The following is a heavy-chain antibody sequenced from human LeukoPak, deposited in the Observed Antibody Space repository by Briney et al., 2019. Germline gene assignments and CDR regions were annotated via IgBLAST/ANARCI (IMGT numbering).Heavy chain of an antibody. V-gene: IGHV3-23*01. CDR1: GFTFSSYA. CDR3: AKDISGSGSYYFDF. Sequence: GGSLRLSCAASGFTFSSYAMSWVRQAPGKGLEWVSAISGSGGSTYYADSVKGRFTISRDNAQNSLHLQMNSLRAEDTALYYCAKDISGSGSYYFDFWGQGTLVTVSS. J-gene: IGHJ4*02. D-gene: IGHD1-26*01. CDR2: ISGSGGST.